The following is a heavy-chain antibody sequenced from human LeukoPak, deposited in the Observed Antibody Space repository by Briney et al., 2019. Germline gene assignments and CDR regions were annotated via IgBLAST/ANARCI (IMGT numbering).Heavy chain of an antibody. CDR2: INYSGTT. D-gene: IGHD2-15*01. CDR1: GGSISSSTYY. J-gene: IGHJ6*03. Sequence: PSETLSLTCTVSGGSISSSTYYWGWIRQPPEKGLEGIGSINYSGTTYYSPSLRTRVNISVDTSKKQFSRKLNSVTAADTAVYYCASSGKYCSGGGCFPNYMDVWGKGTTVTVSS. CDR3: ASSGKYCSGGGCFPNYMDV. V-gene: IGHV4-39*01.